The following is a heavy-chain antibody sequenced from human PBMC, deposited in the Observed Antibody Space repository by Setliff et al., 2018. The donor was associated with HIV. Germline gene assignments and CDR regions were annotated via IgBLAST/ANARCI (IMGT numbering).Heavy chain of an antibody. J-gene: IGHJ6*03. CDR1: GGFISTGGYY. V-gene: IGHV4-34*01. D-gene: IGHD3-16*02. CDR2: ITHSGST. Sequence: SETLSLTCTVSGGFISTGGYYWSWIRQPPGKGLEWIGEITHSGSTNYNPSLKSRVTISVDTSKNQFSLKLTSVTAADTAVYYCARGRDYVWGSYRPRRYYYYNMDVWGKGTTVTVSS. CDR3: ARGRDYVWGSYRPRRYYYYNMDV.